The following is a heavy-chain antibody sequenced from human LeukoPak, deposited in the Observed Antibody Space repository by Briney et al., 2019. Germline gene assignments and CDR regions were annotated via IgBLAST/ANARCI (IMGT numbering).Heavy chain of an antibody. CDR2: ISGSGGST. Sequence: GGSLRLSCAASGFTFSSYAMSWVRQAPGKGLEWVSAISGSGGSTYYADSVKGRFTISRDNSKNTPYLQMNSLRAEDTAVYYCAKDIVATHYYLDNWGQGTLVTVSS. CDR1: GFTFSSYA. V-gene: IGHV3-23*01. J-gene: IGHJ4*02. D-gene: IGHD5-12*01. CDR3: AKDIVATHYYLDN.